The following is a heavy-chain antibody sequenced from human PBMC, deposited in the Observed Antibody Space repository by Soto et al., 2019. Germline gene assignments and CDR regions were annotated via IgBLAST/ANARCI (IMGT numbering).Heavy chain of an antibody. CDR2: IEYSGNT. V-gene: IGHV4-30-4*01. D-gene: IGHD3-10*01. Sequence: SETLSLTCSVSGGSIYRGDYYWSWIRQAPGKGLEWIGYIEYSGNTYYNPSLKGRLSISVDTSKSRFSLNLRSVNAADTAIYYCARDSGLWFGDTYYYYGMDVWGQGTTVTVSS. J-gene: IGHJ6*02. CDR3: ARDSGLWFGDTYYYYGMDV. CDR1: GGSIYRGDYY.